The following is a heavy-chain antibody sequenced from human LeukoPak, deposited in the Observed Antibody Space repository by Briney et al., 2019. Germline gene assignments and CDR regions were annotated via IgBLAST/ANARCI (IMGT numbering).Heavy chain of an antibody. CDR3: TTAYYYDSSGYVDY. CDR1: GFTFDEYA. V-gene: IGHV3-9*01. Sequence: PGRSLRLSCAASGFTFDEYAMHWVRQAPGKGLEWVSSINWNSRGVDYADSVKGRFTISRDDSKNTLYLQMNSLKTEDTAVYYCTTAYYYDSSGYVDYWGQGTLVTVSS. J-gene: IGHJ4*02. D-gene: IGHD3-22*01. CDR2: INWNSRGV.